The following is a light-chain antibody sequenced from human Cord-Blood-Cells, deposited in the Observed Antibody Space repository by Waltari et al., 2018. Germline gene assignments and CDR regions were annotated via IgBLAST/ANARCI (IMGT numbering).Light chain of an antibody. Sequence: EIVLTHSPATLSLSPGERATLSCRASQSVSSYLAWYQQKPGQAPRLLIYDASNRATGVPARFSGSGSGTDFTLTISSLEAEDFAVYYCQQRSNWPITFGQGTRLEIK. J-gene: IGKJ5*01. V-gene: IGKV3-11*01. CDR3: QQRSNWPIT. CDR2: DAS. CDR1: QSVSSY.